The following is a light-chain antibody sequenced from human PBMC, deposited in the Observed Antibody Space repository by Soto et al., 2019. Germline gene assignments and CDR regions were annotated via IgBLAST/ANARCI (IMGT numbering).Light chain of an antibody. CDR2: DVN. CDR1: SSDVGSYDY. Sequence: QSALTQPASVSGSPGQSITFSCTGTSSDVGSYDYVSWHQQHPGKAPKLIIYDVNNRPSGVPSRFSGSKSGNTASLIISGXXXXXXXDYYCCAYSTSGTHVFGTGTKLTVL. CDR3: CAYSTSGTHV. J-gene: IGLJ1*01. V-gene: IGLV2-14*03.